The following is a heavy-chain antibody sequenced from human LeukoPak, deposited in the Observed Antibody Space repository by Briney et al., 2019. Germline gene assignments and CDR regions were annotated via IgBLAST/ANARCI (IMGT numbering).Heavy chain of an antibody. CDR3: ARGAAAAWGRSLGKFDP. J-gene: IGHJ5*02. CDR2: IYYSGST. D-gene: IGHD6-13*01. Sequence: KSSETLSLTCTVSGGSISSGDYYWSWIRQPPGKGLEWIGSIYYSGSTYYNPSLKSRVTISVDTSKNQFSLKLSSVTAADTAVYYCARGAAAAWGRSLGKFDPWGQGTLVTVSS. CDR1: GGSISSGDYY. V-gene: IGHV4-39*07.